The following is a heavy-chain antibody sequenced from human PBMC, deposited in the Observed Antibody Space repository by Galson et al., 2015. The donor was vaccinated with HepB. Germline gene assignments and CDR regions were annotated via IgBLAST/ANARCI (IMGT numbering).Heavy chain of an antibody. J-gene: IGHJ3*01. CDR3: ARALSGFFPSGFFDV. CDR1: GYTFTSYG. CDR2: ISAYNGNT. V-gene: IGHV1-18*01. D-gene: IGHD5-12*01. Sequence: SVKVSCKASGYTFTSYGINWVRQAPGEGLEWMGWISAYNGNTNYAQKIQDRATMTTDTSTSTVFMELKSLRSDDTAIYFCARALSGFFPSGFFDVWGQGTTVTVSS.